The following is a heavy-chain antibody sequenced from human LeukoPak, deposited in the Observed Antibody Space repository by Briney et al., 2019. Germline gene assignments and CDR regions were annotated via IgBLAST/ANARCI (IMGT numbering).Heavy chain of an antibody. Sequence: SETLSLTCTVSGGSISSYYWSWIRQPAGKGLEWIGRIYTSGSTNYNPSLKSRVTMSVDTSKNQFSLKLSSVTAADTAVYYCARAVDATYYYGSGSSYYFDYWGQGTLVTVSS. CDR3: ARAVDATYYYGSGSSYYFDY. D-gene: IGHD3-10*01. J-gene: IGHJ4*02. CDR1: GGSISSYY. V-gene: IGHV4-4*07. CDR2: IYTSGST.